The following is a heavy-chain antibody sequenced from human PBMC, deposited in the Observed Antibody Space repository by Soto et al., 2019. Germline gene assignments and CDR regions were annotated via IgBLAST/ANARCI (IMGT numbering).Heavy chain of an antibody. Sequence: HPGGSLRLSCAASGFTVSSNYMSWVRQAPGKGLEWVSVIYSGGSTYYADSVKGRFTISRDNSKNTLYLQMNSLRAEDTAVYYCAREDRGYGPSYFDYWGQGTLVTVSS. J-gene: IGHJ4*02. V-gene: IGHV3-53*01. CDR1: GFTVSSNY. CDR2: IYSGGST. CDR3: AREDRGYGPSYFDY. D-gene: IGHD5-18*01.